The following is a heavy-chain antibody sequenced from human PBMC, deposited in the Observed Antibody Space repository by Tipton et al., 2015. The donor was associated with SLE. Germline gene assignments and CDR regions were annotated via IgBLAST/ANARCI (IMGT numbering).Heavy chain of an antibody. Sequence: TLSLTCTVSGGSVSSFHWSWIRQPPGKGLEWIGYIFYSGSTNSNPSLKNRVTMSVDMSKNQFSLKLTSVTAADTAVYYCARDLRGNFDYYFDSWGQGALVTVSS. CDR1: GGSVSSFH. V-gene: IGHV4-59*02. CDR3: ARDLRGNFDYYFDS. J-gene: IGHJ4*02. CDR2: IFYSGST.